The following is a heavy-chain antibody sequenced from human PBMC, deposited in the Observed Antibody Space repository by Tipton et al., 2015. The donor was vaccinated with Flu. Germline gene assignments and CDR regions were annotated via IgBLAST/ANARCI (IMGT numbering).Heavy chain of an antibody. V-gene: IGHV4-39*01. D-gene: IGHD2-21*02. J-gene: IGHJ5*02. Sequence: TLSLTCTVSGVSISRSSYYWAWIRQSPGKGLGWIGSIYYSGSTYYNPSLRSRVTISVDTSRDHFSLKLSSVTATDTAVYYCARHGPQGGDPNWFDPWGLGTLVTVSS. CDR3: ARHGPQGGDPNWFDP. CDR1: GVSISRSSYY. CDR2: IYYSGST.